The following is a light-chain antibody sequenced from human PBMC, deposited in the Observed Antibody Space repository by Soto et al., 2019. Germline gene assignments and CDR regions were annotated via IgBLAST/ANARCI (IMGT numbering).Light chain of an antibody. Sequence: QLVLTQPPSVSGAPGQRVTISCTGSSSSIGAGYDVHWYHQLPGAAPKLLVSGNNNRPSGVPDRFSASKSGTSASLAITGLPTEDEAQYYCQSYDSRLTAYVFGTGTKLTVL. CDR2: GNN. CDR1: SSSIGAGYD. V-gene: IGLV1-40*01. J-gene: IGLJ1*01. CDR3: QSYDSRLTAYV.